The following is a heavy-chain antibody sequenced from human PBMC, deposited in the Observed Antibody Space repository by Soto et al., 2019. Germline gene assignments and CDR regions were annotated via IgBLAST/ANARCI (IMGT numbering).Heavy chain of an antibody. CDR2: IDTNTGKP. CDR1: GYTFTNHA. J-gene: IGHJ4*02. V-gene: IGHV7-4-1*01. D-gene: IGHD7-27*01. Sequence: QVQLVQSGSELKKPGASVKVSCKASGYTFTNHAMSWVRQAPGQGLEWMGWIDTNTGKPSYAQGFTGRFLSSLDTSVSTAYLQIYSLKAEDTAVYYCARDFEGGALGYWGQGTLVTVSS. CDR3: ARDFEGGALGY.